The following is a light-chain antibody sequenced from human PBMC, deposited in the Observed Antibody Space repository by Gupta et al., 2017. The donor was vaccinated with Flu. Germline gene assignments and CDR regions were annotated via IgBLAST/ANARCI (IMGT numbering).Light chain of an antibody. CDR3: CSYAGSGLYV. CDR2: EGS. CDR1: SSDVGSYNL. V-gene: IGLV2-23*01. Sequence: QSALTQPASVSGSPGPSITISCPGTSSDVGSYNLVSWYQQHPGKAPKLMIYEGSKRPSGVSNRFSGSQSGNTASLTISGLQAEDEADYYCCSYAGSGLYVFGTGTKVTVL. J-gene: IGLJ1*01.